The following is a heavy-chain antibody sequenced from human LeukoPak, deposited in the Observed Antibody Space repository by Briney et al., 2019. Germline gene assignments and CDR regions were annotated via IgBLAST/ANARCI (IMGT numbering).Heavy chain of an antibody. V-gene: IGHV3-48*04. CDR3: AREDDRDGYNFDY. CDR2: ISSSGSRI. CDR1: GSIPFNSYS. Sequence: PGGSLRLSCAASGSIPFNSYSMSWVRQAPGKGLEWASYISSSGSRILYADSVQGRFTISRDNAKNSLYLQMNSLRADDTAAYYCAREDDRDGYNFDYWGQGAPVTVSS. D-gene: IGHD5-24*01. J-gene: IGHJ4*02.